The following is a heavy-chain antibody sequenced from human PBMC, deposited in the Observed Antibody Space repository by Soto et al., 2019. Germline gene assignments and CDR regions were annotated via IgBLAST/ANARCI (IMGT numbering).Heavy chain of an antibody. CDR2: INHSGST. J-gene: IGHJ6*02. CDR1: GGSFSCYY. Sequence: PSETLSLTCAVYGGSFSCYYWSWRRQPPGKGLEWMGEINHSGSTNYNPSLKSRVTISVDTSKNQFSLKLSSVTAADTAVYYCARRKDYYYGMDVWGQGTTVTVSS. CDR3: ARRKDYYYGMDV. V-gene: IGHV4-34*01.